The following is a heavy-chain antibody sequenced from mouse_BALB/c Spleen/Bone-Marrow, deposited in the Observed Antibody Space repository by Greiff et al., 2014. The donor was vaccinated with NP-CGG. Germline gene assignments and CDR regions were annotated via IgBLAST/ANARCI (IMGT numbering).Heavy chain of an antibody. D-gene: IGHD1-2*01. Sequence: VQLQQSGPELVKPGASVKMSCKASGYTFTSYVMHWVKQKPGQGLEWIGYINPYNDGTKYNEKFKGKATLTSDKSSSTAYMELSSLTSEDSAVYYCARRQSITTAAWFAYWGQGTLVTVSA. CDR1: GYTFTSYV. J-gene: IGHJ3*01. V-gene: IGHV1-14*01. CDR3: ARRQSITTAAWFAY. CDR2: INPYNDGT.